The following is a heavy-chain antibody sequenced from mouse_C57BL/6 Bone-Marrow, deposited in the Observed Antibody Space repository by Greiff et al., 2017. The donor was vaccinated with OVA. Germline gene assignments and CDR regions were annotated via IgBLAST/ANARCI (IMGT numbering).Heavy chain of an antibody. CDR1: GFTFSDFY. V-gene: IGHV7-1*01. CDR3: ARDGYSAWFAY. J-gene: IGHJ3*01. D-gene: IGHD2-12*01. Sequence: EVMLVESGGGLVQSGRSLRLSCATSGFTFSDFYMEWVRQAPGKGLEWIAASRNKANDYTTEYSASVKGRFIVSRDTSQSILYLQMNALRAEDTAIYYCARDGYSAWFAYWGQGTLVTVSA. CDR2: SRNKANDYTT.